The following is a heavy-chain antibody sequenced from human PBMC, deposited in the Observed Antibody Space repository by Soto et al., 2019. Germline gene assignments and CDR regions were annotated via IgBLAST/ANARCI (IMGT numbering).Heavy chain of an antibody. Sequence: PGGSLRLSCAASGVTFSSYAMSGVRQAPGKGLEWGSAISGSGGSTYYADSVKGRFTISRDNSKNTLYLQMNSLRAEDTAVYYCAKDGRDSSGWLVFDPWGQGTLVTVSS. CDR3: AKDGRDSSGWLVFDP. CDR2: ISGSGGST. J-gene: IGHJ5*02. CDR1: GVTFSSYA. V-gene: IGHV3-23*01. D-gene: IGHD6-19*01.